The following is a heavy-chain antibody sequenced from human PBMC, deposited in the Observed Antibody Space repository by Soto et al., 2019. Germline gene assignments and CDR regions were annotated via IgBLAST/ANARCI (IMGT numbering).Heavy chain of an antibody. CDR1: GGSVSSSSYY. D-gene: IGHD2-2*01. CDR3: ARLDTSWFL. CDR2: IYYSGST. V-gene: IGHV4-39*07. J-gene: IGHJ4*02. Sequence: SSETLSLTCTVSGGSVSSSSYYWGWVRQPPGKGLEWIGNIYYSGSTYYNPSLESRVTLSVDKSKNHFSLTLTSVTAADTAVYYCARLDTSWFLWGQGTLVTVSS.